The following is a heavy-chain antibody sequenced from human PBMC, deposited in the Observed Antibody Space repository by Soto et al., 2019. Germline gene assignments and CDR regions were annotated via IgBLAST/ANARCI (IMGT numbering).Heavy chain of an antibody. CDR2: INPADSDI. D-gene: IGHD6-19*01. J-gene: IGHJ4*02. CDR1: GYSFTNYW. V-gene: IGHV5-51*01. CDR3: ARRGESSDWYIVDIPFES. Sequence: GESLKISCQTSGYSFTNYWIGWVRQMPGKSLEWLGIINPADSDIRYNPSFEGQVTISVDRSISTVYLQWNSLKAADTATYYCARRGESSDWYIVDIPFESWGQGTLVTVSS.